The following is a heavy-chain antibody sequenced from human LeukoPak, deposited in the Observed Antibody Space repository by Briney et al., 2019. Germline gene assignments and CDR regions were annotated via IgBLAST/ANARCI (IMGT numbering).Heavy chain of an antibody. CDR3: ACTRYSPQAWFDP. CDR2: IIPIFGTA. Sequence: SVKVSCKASGGTFSSYAISWVRQAPGQGLEWMGGIIPIFGTANYAQKFQGRVTITADKSTSTAYMELSSLRSEDTAVYYCACTRYSPQAWFDPWGQGTLVTVSS. D-gene: IGHD5-18*01. J-gene: IGHJ5*02. V-gene: IGHV1-69*06. CDR1: GGTFSSYA.